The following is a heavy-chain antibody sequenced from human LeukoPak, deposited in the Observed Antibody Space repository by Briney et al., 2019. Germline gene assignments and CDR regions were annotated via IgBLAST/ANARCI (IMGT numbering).Heavy chain of an antibody. J-gene: IGHJ4*02. Sequence: PGGSLRLSCVVSGFTFSSHWMSWVRQAPGKGLVWVSRINTDGSSTTYADSVKGRFTISRDNAKNTLYLQMNSLRAEDTAVYYCARAHIISNSWGQGTLVTVSS. CDR2: INTDGSST. D-gene: IGHD2-2*01. CDR3: ARAHIISNS. CDR1: GFTFSSHW. V-gene: IGHV3-74*01.